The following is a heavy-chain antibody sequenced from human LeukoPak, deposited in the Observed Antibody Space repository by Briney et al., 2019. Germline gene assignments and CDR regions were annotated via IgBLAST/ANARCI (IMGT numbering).Heavy chain of an antibody. CDR2: IIQRGYI. CDR1: GYSISSGYY. V-gene: IGHV4-38-2*01. D-gene: IGHD1-1*01. Sequence: SETLSLTCAVSGYSISSGYYLCWSRRPSGGGLQWSGSIIQRGYIYYNNSLNRRVPISVDTSSNQFSLKLNSVTAADTAVYYCAGDKETTGNGRPNGFDPWGQGTLVTVSS. CDR3: AGDKETTGNGRPNGFDP. J-gene: IGHJ5*02.